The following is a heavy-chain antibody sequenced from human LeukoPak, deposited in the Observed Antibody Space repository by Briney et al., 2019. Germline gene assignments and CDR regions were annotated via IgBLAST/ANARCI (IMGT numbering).Heavy chain of an antibody. D-gene: IGHD2-2*02. V-gene: IGHV3-23*01. CDR1: GFTFSSYA. Sequence: GGSLRLSCAASGFTFSSYAMSWVRQAPGKGLEWVSAISGSGGSTYYADSVKGRFTISRDNSKNTLYLQMNSLRAEDTAVYYCAKDWSCSSTSCYTVAPNIPVGIGPVVYWGQGTLVTVSS. CDR2: ISGSGGST. CDR3: AKDWSCSSTSCYTVAPNIPVGIGPVVY. J-gene: IGHJ4*02.